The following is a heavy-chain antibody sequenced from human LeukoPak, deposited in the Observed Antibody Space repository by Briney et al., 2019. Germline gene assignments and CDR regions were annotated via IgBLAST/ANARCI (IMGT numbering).Heavy chain of an antibody. CDR2: ITSSGGST. D-gene: IGHD6-19*01. CDR3: ARVYSSGNDY. Sequence: GGSLRLSCAGSGFTFSSYAMSWVRQAPGKGLKWVSAITSSGGSTYYADSVKGRFTISRDNSKSTLYLQMNGLRAEDTAVYYCARVYSSGNDYWGQGTLVTVSS. J-gene: IGHJ4*02. V-gene: IGHV3-23*01. CDR1: GFTFSSYA.